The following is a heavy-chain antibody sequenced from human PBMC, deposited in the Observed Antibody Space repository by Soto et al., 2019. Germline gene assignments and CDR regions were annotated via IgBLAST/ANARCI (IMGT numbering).Heavy chain of an antibody. D-gene: IGHD2-15*01. CDR2: ISTSGIYI. Sequence: PGGSLRLSCAASGFSFRSYSMNWVRQAPGKGLESVSSISTSGIYIYYADSVKGRFTIFRDNAKNSLYLQMNSLGAEDTAVYYCAREVNEYCSGDSCFPGAYYFDSWGQGTPVTVSS. J-gene: IGHJ4*02. V-gene: IGHV3-21*01. CDR3: AREVNEYCSGDSCFPGAYYFDS. CDR1: GFSFRSYS.